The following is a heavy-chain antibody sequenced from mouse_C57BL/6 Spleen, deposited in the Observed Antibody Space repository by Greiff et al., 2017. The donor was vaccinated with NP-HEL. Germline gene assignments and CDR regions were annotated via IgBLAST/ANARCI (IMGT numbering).Heavy chain of an antibody. CDR2: IYPGSGST. CDR3: ARPNWDSTWFAY. V-gene: IGHV1-55*01. Sequence: QVQLQQPGAELVKPGASVKMSCKASGYTFTSYWITWVKQRPGQGLEWIGDIYPGSGSTNYNEKFKSKATLTVDTSSSTAYMQLSSLTSEDSAVYYCARPNWDSTWFAYWGQGTLVTVSA. CDR1: GYTFTSYW. D-gene: IGHD4-1*01. J-gene: IGHJ3*01.